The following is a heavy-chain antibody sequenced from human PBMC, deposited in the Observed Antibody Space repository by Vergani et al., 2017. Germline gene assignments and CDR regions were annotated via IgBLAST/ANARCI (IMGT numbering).Heavy chain of an antibody. D-gene: IGHD1-14*01. CDR1: GISFWKYG. Sequence: EVELVESGGGLGQPGGSLRLSCAASGISFWKYGMHWVRQAPGKGLEWVSGISWNSGAVDYADSVRGRFTISRDNAKNMMYLQLNSLRDEDTAVYYCARDGRIDAEGTELDYWGQGTLVTVSS. J-gene: IGHJ4*02. CDR2: ISWNSGAV. V-gene: IGHV3-9*01. CDR3: ARDGRIDAEGTELDY.